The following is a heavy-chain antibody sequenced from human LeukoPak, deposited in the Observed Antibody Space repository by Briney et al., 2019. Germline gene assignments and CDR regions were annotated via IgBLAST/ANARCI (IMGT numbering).Heavy chain of an antibody. CDR2: IYYSGST. D-gene: IGHD6-13*01. J-gene: IGHJ4*02. CDR1: GDSLSSNRYY. V-gene: IGHV4-39*01. Sequence: SETLSLTCTLSGDSLSSNRYYWGWIRQPPGKGLEWVGGIYYSGSTYYNPSLKSRVTISVDTSKNQFSLNLSSVTAADTAVYYCASHRSRIAAAGIVDYWGQGTLVTVSS. CDR3: ASHRSRIAAAGIVDY.